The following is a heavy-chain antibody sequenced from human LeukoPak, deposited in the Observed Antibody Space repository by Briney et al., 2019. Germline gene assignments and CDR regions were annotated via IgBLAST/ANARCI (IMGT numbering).Heavy chain of an antibody. CDR2: ISAGGDLT. J-gene: IGHJ3*01. Sequence: GGSLRLSCAASRFSFSAYPMGWVRRAPGRGLEWVSGISAGGDLTFHADPVKGRFTISRDNSKNTLYLQMNSLRADDTAEYYCAKSLLTTASGAGRAFDLWGQGTMVTVSS. CDR1: RFSFSAYP. CDR3: AKSLLTTASGAGRAFDL. D-gene: IGHD1-26*01. V-gene: IGHV3-23*01.